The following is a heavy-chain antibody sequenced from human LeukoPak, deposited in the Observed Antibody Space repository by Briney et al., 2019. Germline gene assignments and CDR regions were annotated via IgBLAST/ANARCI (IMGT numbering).Heavy chain of an antibody. D-gene: IGHD6-19*01. Sequence: GGSLRLSCAASGFTVSSNYMNWVRQAPGKGLEWVSVIYSGGSTYYADSVKGRFTISRDNSKNTLYLQMNSLRAEDTAVYYCARDRQWQSDYWGQGTLVTVSS. J-gene: IGHJ4*02. CDR2: IYSGGST. CDR3: ARDRQWQSDY. CDR1: GFTVSSNY. V-gene: IGHV3-66*01.